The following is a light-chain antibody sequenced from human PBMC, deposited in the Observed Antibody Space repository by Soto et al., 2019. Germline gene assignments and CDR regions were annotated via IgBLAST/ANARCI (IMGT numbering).Light chain of an antibody. CDR2: IAS. Sequence: IQMTQSPSTLSGSVGHSVNFTCRASQTISSWLAWYQQKPGKAPKILIYIASSVESGVPSRFSGSGSGTDYTLTISSLKPEDVATYNCHQGYRTPTFGQGTRLEIK. CDR3: HQGYRTPT. V-gene: IGKV1-5*03. CDR1: QTISSW. J-gene: IGKJ5*01.